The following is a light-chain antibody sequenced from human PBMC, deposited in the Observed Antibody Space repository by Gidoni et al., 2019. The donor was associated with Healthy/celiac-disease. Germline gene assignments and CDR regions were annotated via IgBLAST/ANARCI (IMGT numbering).Light chain of an antibody. Sequence: QSVLTQPPSASGTPGQRVTISCSGSSSNIGSNTVNWYQQLPGTAPKLLIYSNTQRPSGVPDRFSGSKSGTSASLTISGLQSEDEADYYCAAWDDSLNVWVFGGGTKLTV. V-gene: IGLV1-44*01. CDR1: SSNIGSNT. CDR3: AAWDDSLNVWV. CDR2: SNT. J-gene: IGLJ3*02.